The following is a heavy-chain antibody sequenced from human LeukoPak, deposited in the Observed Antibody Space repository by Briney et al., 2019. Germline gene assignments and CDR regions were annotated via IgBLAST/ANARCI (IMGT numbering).Heavy chain of an antibody. CDR2: INHNGNVN. CDR3: ARGGGLDV. CDR1: GFTFSSYW. V-gene: IGHV3-7*03. D-gene: IGHD3-16*01. J-gene: IGHJ6*02. Sequence: GGSLRLSCAASGFTFSSYWMNWARQAPGKGLEWVASINHNGNVNYYVDSVKGRFTISRDNAKNSLYLQMSNLRAEDTAVYFCARGGGLDVWGQGTTVAVSS.